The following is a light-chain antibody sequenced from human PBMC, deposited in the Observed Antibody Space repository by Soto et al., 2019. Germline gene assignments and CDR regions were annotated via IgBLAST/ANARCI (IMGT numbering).Light chain of an antibody. Sequence: QSVLTQPPSVSVAPGQRVTISCTGSSSNIGAGYDVHWYQQLPGTAPTLLISGNTDRPSGVPDRFSGSKSGTSASLAITGLQTEDEADYYCQSFDRSLTAWVFGGGTKVTVL. CDR2: GNT. V-gene: IGLV1-40*01. CDR3: QSFDRSLTAWV. CDR1: SSNIGAGYD. J-gene: IGLJ3*02.